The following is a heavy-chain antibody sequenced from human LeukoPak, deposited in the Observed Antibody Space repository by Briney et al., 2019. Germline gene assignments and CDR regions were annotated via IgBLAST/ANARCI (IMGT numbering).Heavy chain of an antibody. Sequence: GGSLRLSCAASGFTFSTYDMHWVRQAPGQGLEWVAFIRSDGSNKYYAASVKGRFTISRDNSENTLYLQVNSLRAEDTAIYYCAKDIYNYPGSFDYWGQGTLVTASS. CDR1: GFTFSTYD. CDR3: AKDIYNYPGSFDY. D-gene: IGHD5-24*01. V-gene: IGHV3-30*02. CDR2: IRSDGSNK. J-gene: IGHJ4*02.